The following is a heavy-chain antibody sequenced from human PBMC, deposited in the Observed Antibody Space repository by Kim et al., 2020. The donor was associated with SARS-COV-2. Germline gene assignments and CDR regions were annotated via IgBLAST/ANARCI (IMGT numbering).Heavy chain of an antibody. V-gene: IGHV4-34*01. CDR3: ARVPQTYYDFWSGPDGYYYYYGMDV. J-gene: IGHJ6*02. D-gene: IGHD3-3*01. CDR2: INHSGST. Sequence: SETLSLTCAVYGGSFSGYYWSWIRQPPGKGLEWIGEINHSGSTNYNPSLKSRVTISVDTSKNQFSLKLSSVTAADTAVYYCARVPQTYYDFWSGPDGYYYYYGMDVWGQGTTVTVSS. CDR1: GGSFSGYY.